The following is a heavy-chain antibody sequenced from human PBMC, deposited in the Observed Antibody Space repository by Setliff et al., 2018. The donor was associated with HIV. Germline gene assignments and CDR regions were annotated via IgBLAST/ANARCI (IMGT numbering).Heavy chain of an antibody. CDR2: IFHSGDT. V-gene: IGHV4-31*03. CDR1: GVSVGSGDYY. D-gene: IGHD6-6*01. J-gene: IGHJ4*02. CDR3: ATRPRIAARPFDY. Sequence: PSETLSLTCSVSGVSVGSGDYYWHWIRQNREKALEWIGYIFHSGDTYYNPSLKSRISMSVDTSKNQFSLELTSLTAADAAVYYCATRPRIAARPFDYWGQGMLVTVSS.